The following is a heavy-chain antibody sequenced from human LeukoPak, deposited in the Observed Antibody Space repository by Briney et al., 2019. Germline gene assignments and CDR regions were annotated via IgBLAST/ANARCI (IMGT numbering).Heavy chain of an antibody. CDR2: INPNSGGT. CDR3: ARRTYYYDSSGYYYVYYFDY. CDR1: GHTFTGYY. V-gene: IGHV1-2*02. J-gene: IGHJ4*02. D-gene: IGHD3-22*01. Sequence: ASVKVSCKASGHTFTGYYMHWVRQAPGQGPEWMGWINPNSGGTNYAQKFQGRVTMTRDTSISTAYMELSRLRSDDTAVYYCARRTYYYDSSGYYYVYYFDYWGQGTLVTVSS.